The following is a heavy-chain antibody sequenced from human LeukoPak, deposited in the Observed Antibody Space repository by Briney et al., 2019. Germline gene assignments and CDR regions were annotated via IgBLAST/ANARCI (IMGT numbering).Heavy chain of an antibody. D-gene: IGHD4-17*01. Sequence: SETLSLTCTVSGASISSTVHYWAWNRQSPGKGLEWTGSSDYSGGTTYNPSINSRVTVSVDTSKNQFSLKLTSVTAADTAVYYCARDFGDFRTDYWGQGTLVTVSS. J-gene: IGHJ4*02. V-gene: IGHV4-39*01. CDR3: ARDFGDFRTDY. CDR1: GASISSTVHY. CDR2: SDYSGGT.